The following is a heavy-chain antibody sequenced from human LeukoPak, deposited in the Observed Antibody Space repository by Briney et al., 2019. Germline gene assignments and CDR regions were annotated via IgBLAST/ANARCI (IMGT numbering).Heavy chain of an antibody. D-gene: IGHD3-22*01. CDR2: VNSNTGNP. J-gene: IGHJ4*02. Sequence: ASGEASCHSSGYPFPIYSMYWVRQAPGPGLEWVGWVNSNTGNPTYIQCFTGRFVFSLDTSVSTAYLQISSLKAEDTAVYYCAKVDSSGYSSDDWGQGTLVTV. V-gene: IGHV7-4-1*02. CDR1: GYPFPIYS. CDR3: AKVDSSGYSSDD.